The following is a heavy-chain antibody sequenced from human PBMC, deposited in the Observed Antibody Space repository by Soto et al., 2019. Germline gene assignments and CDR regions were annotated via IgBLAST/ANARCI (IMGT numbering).Heavy chain of an antibody. CDR3: ARDFEAYCGGDCYPPPDY. CDR2: ISAYNGNT. CDR1: GYTFTSYG. Sequence: AASVKVSCKASGYTFTSYGISWVRQAPGQGLEWMGWISAYNGNTNYAQKLQGRVTMTTDTSTSTAYMELRSLRSDDTAVYYCARDFEAYCGGDCYPPPDYWGQGTLVTVSS. V-gene: IGHV1-18*04. J-gene: IGHJ4*02. D-gene: IGHD2-21*02.